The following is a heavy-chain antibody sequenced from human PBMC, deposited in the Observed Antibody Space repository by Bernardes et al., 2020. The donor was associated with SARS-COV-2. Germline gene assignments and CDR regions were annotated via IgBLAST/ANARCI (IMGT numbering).Heavy chain of an antibody. Sequence: SETLSLTCTVSGGSISSGGYYWSWIRQHPGKGLEWIGYIYYSGSTYYNPSLKSRVTISVDTSKNQFSLKLSSVTAADTAVYYCARARGGRGLIFGVVITSFDYWGQGTLVTVSS. CDR3: ARARGGRGLIFGVVITSFDY. J-gene: IGHJ4*02. CDR2: IYYSGST. CDR1: GGSISSGGYY. V-gene: IGHV4-31*03. D-gene: IGHD3-3*01.